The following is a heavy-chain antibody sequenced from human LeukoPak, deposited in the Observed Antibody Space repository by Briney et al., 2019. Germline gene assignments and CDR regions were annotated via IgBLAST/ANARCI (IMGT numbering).Heavy chain of an antibody. CDR3: ARDLGGSSWFDY. J-gene: IGHJ4*02. V-gene: IGHV3-21*01. CDR2: ISSSSSYI. CDR1: GFTFSSYW. D-gene: IGHD6-13*01. Sequence: GGSLRLSCAASGFTFSSYWMHWVRQAPGKGLEWVSSISSSSSYIYYADSVKGRFTISRDNAKNSLYLQMNSLRAEDTAVYYCARDLGGSSWFDYWGQGTLVTVSS.